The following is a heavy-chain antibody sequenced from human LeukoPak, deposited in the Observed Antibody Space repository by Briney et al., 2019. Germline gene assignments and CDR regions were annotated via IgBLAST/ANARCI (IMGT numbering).Heavy chain of an antibody. V-gene: IGHV1-2*02. J-gene: IGHJ4*02. CDR3: ARGSPRGYCSSTSCYPFFDY. CDR2: VNPNSGGT. D-gene: IGHD2-2*01. CDR1: GYTFTAYY. Sequence: ASVKVSCKASGYTFTAYYMHWVRQAPGQGLELMGWVNPNSGGTNFARKFQGRVTMTRDTSISTAYMELSRLRSDDTAVYNCARGSPRGYCSSTSCYPFFDYWGQGTLVTVSS.